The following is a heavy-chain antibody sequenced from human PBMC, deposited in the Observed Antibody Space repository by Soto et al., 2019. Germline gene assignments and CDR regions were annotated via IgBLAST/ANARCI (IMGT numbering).Heavy chain of an antibody. CDR3: AIRATVREDY. Sequence: EVQLVESGGGLVQPGGSLRLSCAASGLTLSQYWMHWVRQVPGKGLVWVSHINSDGSSIGYADSVKGRFTISRDNAKKTLFLLMNCLRVEDTAVHYCAIRATVREDYWGQGALVAVSS. CDR1: GLTLSQYW. CDR2: INSDGSSI. J-gene: IGHJ4*02. D-gene: IGHD4-17*01. V-gene: IGHV3-74*01.